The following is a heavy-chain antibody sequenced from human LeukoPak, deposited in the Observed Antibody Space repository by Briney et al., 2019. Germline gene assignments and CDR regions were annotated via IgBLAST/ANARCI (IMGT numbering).Heavy chain of an antibody. Sequence: SETLSLTCAVSGYSISSGYYWGWIRQPPGKGLEWIGSISHSGSTYYNRSLKSRVTISVDTSKNQFSLKLSSVTAADTAVYYCARDHTYYDILTGYYFGAFDIWGQGTMVTVSS. CDR1: GYSISSGYY. J-gene: IGHJ3*02. CDR2: ISHSGST. V-gene: IGHV4-38-2*02. D-gene: IGHD3-9*01. CDR3: ARDHTYYDILTGYYFGAFDI.